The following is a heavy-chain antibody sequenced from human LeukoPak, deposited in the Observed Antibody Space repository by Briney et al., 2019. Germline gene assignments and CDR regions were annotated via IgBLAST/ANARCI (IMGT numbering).Heavy chain of an antibody. CDR2: INPTSGGT. CDR3: AAVAGLGNAFDI. V-gene: IGHV1-2*02. D-gene: IGHD6-19*01. J-gene: IGHJ3*02. Sequence: ASVKVSCKASGYTFTSYYMHWVRQAPGQGLEWMGWINPTSGGTNYAQKFQGRVTMTRDTSISTAYMELSRLRSDDTAVYYCAAVAGLGNAFDIWGQGTMVTVSS. CDR1: GYTFTSYY.